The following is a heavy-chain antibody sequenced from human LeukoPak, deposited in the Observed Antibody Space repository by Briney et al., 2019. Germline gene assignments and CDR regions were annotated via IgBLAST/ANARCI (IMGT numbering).Heavy chain of an antibody. CDR2: IYHSGST. Sequence: RSSETLSLTCTVSGYSISSGYYWGWIRQPPGKGLEWIGSIYHSGSTYYNPSLKSRVTMSVDTSKNQFSLKLSSVTAADTAAYYCARTRQLDLYDAFDIWGQGTMVTVSS. D-gene: IGHD6-13*01. J-gene: IGHJ3*02. CDR1: GYSISSGYY. V-gene: IGHV4-38-2*02. CDR3: ARTRQLDLYDAFDI.